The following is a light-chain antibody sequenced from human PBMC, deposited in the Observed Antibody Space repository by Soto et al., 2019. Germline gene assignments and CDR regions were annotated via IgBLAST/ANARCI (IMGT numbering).Light chain of an antibody. CDR1: QSVSSS. CDR3: QQYNNWPLT. Sequence: ERVMTQSPATLSVSPGERATLSCRASQSVSSSLAWYQQKPGQAPRLLIYDASTRATGIPVRFRGSGSGTEFTLTISSLQSEDFAVYWCQQYNNWPLTFGPGTRLE. J-gene: IGKJ5*01. CDR2: DAS. V-gene: IGKV3-15*01.